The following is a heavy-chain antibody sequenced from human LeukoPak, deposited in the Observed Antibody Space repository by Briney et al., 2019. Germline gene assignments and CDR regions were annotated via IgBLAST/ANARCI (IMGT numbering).Heavy chain of an antibody. Sequence: KPSETLSRTCTVSGGSISSDYWSWIRQPPGKGLEWIGYIYYSGSTNYNPSLKSRVTISVDMSKNQFSLKLSSVTAADTAVYYCARRELRGLFDYWGQGTLVTVSS. CDR1: GGSISSDY. CDR2: IYYSGST. V-gene: IGHV4-59*01. CDR3: ARRELRGLFDY. D-gene: IGHD3-16*01. J-gene: IGHJ4*02.